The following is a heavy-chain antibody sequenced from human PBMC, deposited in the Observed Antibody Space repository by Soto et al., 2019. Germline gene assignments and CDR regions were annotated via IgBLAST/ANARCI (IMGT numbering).Heavy chain of an antibody. CDR1: GFSFGTYA. CDR2: ISGGIGST. D-gene: IGHD1-26*01. J-gene: IGHJ4*02. CDR3: AKGDARYFDY. V-gene: IGHV3-23*01. Sequence: GGSLRLSCVASGFSFGTYAMTWVRQVPGKGLEWVSTISGGIGSTFYADSVKGRFTISRDISKKMLFLHMNGLRGEDTGTYYCAKGDARYFDYWGRGTLVTVSS.